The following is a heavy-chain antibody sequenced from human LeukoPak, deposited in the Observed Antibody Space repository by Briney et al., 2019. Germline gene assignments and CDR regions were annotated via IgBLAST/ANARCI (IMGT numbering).Heavy chain of an antibody. V-gene: IGHV3-53*01. J-gene: IGHJ6*03. CDR2: IYSGGST. D-gene: IGHD3-10*01. CDR1: GFTVSSNY. Sequence: GRSLRLSCAASGFTVSSNYMSWVRQAPRKWLEWVSVIYSGGSTYYADSVKGRFTISRDNSKNTLYLQMNSLRAEDTAVYYCASGSGSYRTPYYYMDVRGKGTTVTVSS. CDR3: ASGSGSYRTPYYYMDV.